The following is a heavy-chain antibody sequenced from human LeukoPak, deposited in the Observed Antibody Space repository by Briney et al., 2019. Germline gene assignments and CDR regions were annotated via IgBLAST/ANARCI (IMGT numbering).Heavy chain of an antibody. CDR3: AKDRGTAMDPDAPDY. Sequence: GRSLRLSCAASGFTFSSYGMHWVRQAPGKGLEWVAVISYDGSNKYYADSVKGRFTISRDNSKNTLYLQMNSLRAEDTAVYYCAKDRGTAMDPDAPDYWGQGTLVTVSS. CDR2: ISYDGSNK. J-gene: IGHJ4*02. D-gene: IGHD5-18*01. V-gene: IGHV3-30*18. CDR1: GFTFSSYG.